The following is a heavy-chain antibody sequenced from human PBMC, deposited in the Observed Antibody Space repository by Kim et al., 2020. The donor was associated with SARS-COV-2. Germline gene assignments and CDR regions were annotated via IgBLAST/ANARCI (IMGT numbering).Heavy chain of an antibody. CDR2: INGDGSAG. V-gene: IGHV3-7*01. D-gene: IGHD2-21*02. CDR3: ARGFPNTTMPVTDTDY. CDR1: EFTFNNYW. Sequence: GGSLRLSCVDSEFTFNNYWMSWVRQAPGKGLEWVANINGDGSAGYYVYSVKGGVTISRDNAKNSLYLQMNSQRAKDTAVYYCARGFPNTTMPVTDTDYWGQGTLVTVSS. J-gene: IGHJ4*02.